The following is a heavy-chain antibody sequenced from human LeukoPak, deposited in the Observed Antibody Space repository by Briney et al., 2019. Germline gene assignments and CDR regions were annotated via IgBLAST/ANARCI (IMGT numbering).Heavy chain of an antibody. J-gene: IGHJ5*02. CDR1: GGTFSSYA. V-gene: IGHV1-69*05. CDR2: IIPIFGTA. CDR3: ARDWTTVTLFRQDHNWFDP. D-gene: IGHD4-17*01. Sequence: ASVKVSCKASGGTFSSYAISWVRQAPGQGLEWMGRIIPIFGTANYAQKFQGRVTITTDESTSTAYVELSSLRSEDTAVYYCARDWTTVTLFRQDHNWFDPWGQGTLVTVSS.